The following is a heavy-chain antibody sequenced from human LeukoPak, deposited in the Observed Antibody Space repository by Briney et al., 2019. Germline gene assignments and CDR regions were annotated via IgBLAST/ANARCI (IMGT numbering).Heavy chain of an antibody. V-gene: IGHV4-61*02. CDR2: IYTSGST. J-gene: IGHJ4*02. Sequence: SQTLSLTCTVSGGSIGSGSYYWSWIRQPAGKGLEWIGRIYTSGSTNYNPSLKSLVTISVDTSKNQFSLKLSSVTAADTAVYYCARAPPSNYVDYWGQGTLVTVSS. CDR3: ARAPPSNYVDY. D-gene: IGHD4-11*01. CDR1: GGSIGSGSYY.